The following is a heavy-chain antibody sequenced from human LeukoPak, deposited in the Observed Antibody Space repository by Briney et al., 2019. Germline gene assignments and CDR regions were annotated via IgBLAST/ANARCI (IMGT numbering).Heavy chain of an antibody. CDR3: ARDQNPTVTTRGAFDI. Sequence: ASGEGLLQGLWIHLHGYYMHWVRQAPGQGLEWMGRINPNSGGTNYAQKFQGRVTMTRDTSISTAYMELSRLRSDDTAVYYCARDQNPTVTTRGAFDIWGQGTMVTVSS. CDR2: INPNSGGT. CDR1: IHLHGYY. D-gene: IGHD4-17*01. J-gene: IGHJ3*02. V-gene: IGHV1-2*06.